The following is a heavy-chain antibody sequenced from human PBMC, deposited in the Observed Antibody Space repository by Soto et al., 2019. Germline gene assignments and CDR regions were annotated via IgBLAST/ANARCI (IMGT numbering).Heavy chain of an antibody. J-gene: IGHJ4*02. CDR2: IIPIFGTA. D-gene: IGHD1-7*01. V-gene: IGHV1-69*01. CDR1: GGTFSSYA. Sequence: QVQLVQSGAEGKKPGSSVKVSCKASGGTFSSYAISWVRHAPGQGLEWMGGIIPIFGTANYAQKFQGRVTITADASTSTAYMELSSLRSEDTAVYYCARDSRGITGTTIHWGQGTLVTVSS. CDR3: ARDSRGITGTTIH.